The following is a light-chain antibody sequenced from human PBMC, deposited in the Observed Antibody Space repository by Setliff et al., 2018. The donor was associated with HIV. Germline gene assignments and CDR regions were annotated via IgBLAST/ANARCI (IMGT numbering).Light chain of an antibody. CDR1: SSNIGRRT. Sequence: QSVLTQPPSASGTPGQLVTISCSGSSSNIGRRTVNWYQQVPGMAPKLLIYSQNQRPPGVPDRFSASKSGTPASLAISGLQSDDEADYYCSAWDDSLNACVFGTGTKVTVL. CDR2: SQN. V-gene: IGLV1-44*01. CDR3: SAWDDSLNACV. J-gene: IGLJ1*01.